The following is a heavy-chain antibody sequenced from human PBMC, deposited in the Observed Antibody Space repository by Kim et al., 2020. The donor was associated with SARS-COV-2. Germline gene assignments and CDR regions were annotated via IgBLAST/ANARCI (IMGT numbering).Heavy chain of an antibody. CDR2: MDPSSGNT. CDR3: ARGRESSSWGLYYGMDV. V-gene: IGHV1-8*02. Sequence: ASVKVSCKTSGFTFNSYDIHWARQATGQGLEWMGWMDPSSGNTDFARKFQGRVTMSRNTSISTTFMELSSLTSEDTAVYYGARGRESSSWGLYYGMDVWGQGTTVSVS. J-gene: IGHJ6*02. CDR1: GFTFNSYD. D-gene: IGHD6-13*01.